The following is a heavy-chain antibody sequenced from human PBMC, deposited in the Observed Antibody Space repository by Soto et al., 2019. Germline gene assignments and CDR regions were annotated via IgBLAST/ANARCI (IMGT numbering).Heavy chain of an antibody. CDR2: ISYDGSNK. J-gene: IGHJ4*02. V-gene: IGHV3-30-3*01. CDR3: AREASYGIQLWLNYFDY. Sequence: GGSLRLSCAASGFTFSSYAMSWVRQAPGKGLEWVAVISYDGSNKYYADSVKGRFTISRDNSKNTLYLQMNSLRAEDTAVYYCAREASYGIQLWLNYFDYWGQGTLVTVSS. CDR1: GFTFSSYA. D-gene: IGHD5-18*01.